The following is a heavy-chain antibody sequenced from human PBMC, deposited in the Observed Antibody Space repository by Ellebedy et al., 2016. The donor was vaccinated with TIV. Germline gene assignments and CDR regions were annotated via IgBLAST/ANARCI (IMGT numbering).Heavy chain of an antibody. CDR1: GYTFTAYH. V-gene: IGHV1-2*02. CDR3: AAFPYISASSAY. J-gene: IGHJ4*02. CDR2: IYPYSGGT. D-gene: IGHD3-3*02. Sequence: ASVKVSCKASGYTFTAYHIHWVRQAPGQGLEWMGWIYPYSGGTNYAPKFQGRVTMTRDTSINTAYMELSGLKSDDTAVYYCAAFPYISASSAYWGQGTRVTVSS.